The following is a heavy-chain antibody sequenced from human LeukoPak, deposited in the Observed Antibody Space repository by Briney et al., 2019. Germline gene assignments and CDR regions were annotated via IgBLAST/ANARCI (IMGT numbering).Heavy chain of an antibody. D-gene: IGHD5-24*01. CDR1: GFTFSSHG. V-gene: IGHV3-23*01. Sequence: GGSLRLSCAASGFTFSSHGRNWVRQAPGKGLEWVAGISPNGVITYYADSEKGRFTISRDNSKGTVSLQMNSLRPEDTAVYYCAKDDAWLQYGDWGRGTLVTVSS. J-gene: IGHJ4*02. CDR2: ISPNGVIT. CDR3: AKDDAWLQYGD.